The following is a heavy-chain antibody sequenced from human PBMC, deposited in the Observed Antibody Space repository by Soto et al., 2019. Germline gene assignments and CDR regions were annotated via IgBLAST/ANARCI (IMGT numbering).Heavy chain of an antibody. CDR3: ARVTLKAGNWFDP. J-gene: IGHJ5*02. CDR2: MNPDSDKT. V-gene: IGHV1-8*01. Sequence: ASVKVSCKASGYMFSNYDIIWVRQATGQGLEWMGWMNPDSDKTDYAQKFQGRVTMTGNTSISTAYMELTALTYDDTAVYYCARVTLKAGNWFDPWGQGTLVTVSS. CDR1: GYMFSNYD.